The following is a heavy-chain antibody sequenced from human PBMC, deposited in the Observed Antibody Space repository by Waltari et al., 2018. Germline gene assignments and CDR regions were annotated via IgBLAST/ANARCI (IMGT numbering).Heavy chain of an antibody. V-gene: IGHV4-39*01. CDR2: MQYPGST. D-gene: IGHD4-17*01. CDR1: GGSITTNYN. J-gene: IGHJ1*01. Sequence: QLQLQESGPGLVRPSETLSLPCTVSGGSITTNYNWSWIRQPPGKGLEWMGNMQYPGSTLYNPSLMSRVTIALDTSKNQFSLTLTSVDAADTAVYFCGRIAFGDDGGYFQYWGQGTLVTVSS. CDR3: GRIAFGDDGGYFQY.